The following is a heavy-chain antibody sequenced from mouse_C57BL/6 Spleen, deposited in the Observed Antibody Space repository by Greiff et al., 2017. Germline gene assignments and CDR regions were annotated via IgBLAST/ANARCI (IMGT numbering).Heavy chain of an antibody. Sequence: EVKLMESGPGLVKPSQSLSLTCSVTGYSITSGYYWNWIRQFPGNKLEWMGYISYDGSNNYNPSLKNRISITRDTSKNQFFLKLNSVTTEDTATYYCARDPSHYYGSSYDYWGQGTTLTVSS. CDR2: ISYDGSN. D-gene: IGHD1-1*01. CDR1: GYSITSGYY. J-gene: IGHJ2*01. V-gene: IGHV3-6*01. CDR3: ARDPSHYYGSSYDY.